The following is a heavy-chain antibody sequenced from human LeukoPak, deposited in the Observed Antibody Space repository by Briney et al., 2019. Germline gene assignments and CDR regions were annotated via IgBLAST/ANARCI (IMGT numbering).Heavy chain of an antibody. Sequence: PGGSLRLSCEASGFTFDNYAISWVRQAPGKGLGWVSAITGSGTATFYAASVEAHFTISRDNSKNTVYLQMNSLRVEDTAIYYCAKDSSSSWTLDYWGQGTLVTVSS. CDR2: ITGSGTAT. CDR1: GFTFDNYA. CDR3: AKDSSSSWTLDY. J-gene: IGHJ4*02. V-gene: IGHV3-23*01. D-gene: IGHD6-13*01.